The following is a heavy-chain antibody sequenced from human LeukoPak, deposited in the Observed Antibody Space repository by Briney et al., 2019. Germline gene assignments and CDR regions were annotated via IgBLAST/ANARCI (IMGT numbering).Heavy chain of an antibody. D-gene: IGHD5-18*01. V-gene: IGHV3-23*01. CDR1: GFTFSSYA. J-gene: IGHJ4*02. Sequence: GRSLRLSCAASGFTFSSYAMSWVRQAPGKGLEWVSAISGSGGSTYYADSVKGRFTISRDNSKNTLYLQMNSLRAEDTAVYYCAKTPRLLYSYGYGVDYWGQGTLVTVSS. CDR2: ISGSGGST. CDR3: AKTPRLLYSYGYGVDY.